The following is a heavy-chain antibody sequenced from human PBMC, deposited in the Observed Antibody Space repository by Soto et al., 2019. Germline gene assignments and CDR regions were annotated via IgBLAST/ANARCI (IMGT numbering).Heavy chain of an antibody. J-gene: IGHJ3*02. D-gene: IGHD2-2*01. CDR1: GFTFSNYG. CDR3: ARLYCSSPNCYSVGAFDI. V-gene: IGHV3-33*03. CDR2: IWFDGSDK. Sequence: PGGSLRLSCAASGFTFSNYGMHWVRQAPGKGLEWVALIWFDGSDKYYADSVKGRFTLSRDNSKNTLYLQMNTLRAEHTAVYYCARLYCSSPNCYSVGAFDIRGQGTMVPVSS.